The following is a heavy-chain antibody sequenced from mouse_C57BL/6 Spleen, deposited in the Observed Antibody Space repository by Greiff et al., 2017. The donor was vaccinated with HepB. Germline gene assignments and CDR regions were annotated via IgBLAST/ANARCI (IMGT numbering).Heavy chain of an antibody. J-gene: IGHJ3*01. V-gene: IGHV1-82*01. CDR1: GYAFSSSW. CDR3: AREDAGFAY. Sequence: QVQLQQPGPELVKPGASVKISCKASGYAFSSSWMNWVKQRPGKGLEWIGRIYPGDGDTNYNGKFKGKATLTADKSSSTAYMQLSSLTSEDSAVYFCAREDAGFAYWGQGTLVTVSA. CDR2: IYPGDGDT.